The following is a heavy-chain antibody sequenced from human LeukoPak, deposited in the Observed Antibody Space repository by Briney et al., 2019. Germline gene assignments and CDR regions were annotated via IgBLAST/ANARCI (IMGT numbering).Heavy chain of an antibody. CDR2: INPNSGGT. CDR1: GYTFTSYY. J-gene: IGHJ3*02. D-gene: IGHD2-15*01. V-gene: IGHV1-2*02. CDR3: ARDVVGGYAFDI. Sequence: ASVKVSCKASGYTFTSYYMHWVRQAPGQGLEWMGWINPNSGGTNYAQKFQGRVTMTRDTSISTAYMELSRLRSDDTAVYYCARDVVGGYAFDIWGQGTMVTGSS.